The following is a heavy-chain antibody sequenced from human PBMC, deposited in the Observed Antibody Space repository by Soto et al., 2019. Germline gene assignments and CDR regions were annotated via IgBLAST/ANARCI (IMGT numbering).Heavy chain of an antibody. CDR3: ARARGTTIFEEGRSRWFDP. CDR1: GGSISSGDYY. J-gene: IGHJ5*02. CDR2: IYYSGST. D-gene: IGHD3-3*01. Sequence: QVRLQESGPGLVKPSQTLSLTCTVSGGSISSGDYYWSWIRQPPGKGLEWIGYIYYSGSTYYNPSLKTRVTISVDTSKNQFSLNLSSVTAADTAVYYCARARGTTIFEEGRSRWFDPWGQGTLVTVSS. V-gene: IGHV4-30-4*01.